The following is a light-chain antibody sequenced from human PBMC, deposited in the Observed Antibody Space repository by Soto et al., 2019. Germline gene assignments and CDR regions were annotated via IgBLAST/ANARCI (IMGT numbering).Light chain of an antibody. CDR2: GAS. Sequence: EVVLTQSPGTLSLSPGERATLSCRASQSVSSSDLAWYQQKPGQAPRLLISGASSRATGIPDRFSGSGSGTDFTLTISSLEPEDFEVFYCQQYGNSPPTFGQGTKVDIK. CDR3: QQYGNSPPT. V-gene: IGKV3-20*01. CDR1: QSVSSSD. J-gene: IGKJ1*01.